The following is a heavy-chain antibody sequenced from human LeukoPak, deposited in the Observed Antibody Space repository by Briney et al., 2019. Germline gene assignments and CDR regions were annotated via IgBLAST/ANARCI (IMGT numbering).Heavy chain of an antibody. V-gene: IGHV4-4*07. CDR2: IYTSGST. CDR1: GDSISSYY. Sequence: SETLSLTCTVSGDSISSYYWSWIRQPAGKGLEWIGRIYTSGSTNYNPSLKSRVTMSVDTSKNQFSLKLSSVTAADTAVYYCARDRYCSSTSCYFDYWGQGTLVTVSS. D-gene: IGHD2-2*01. CDR3: ARDRYCSSTSCYFDY. J-gene: IGHJ4*02.